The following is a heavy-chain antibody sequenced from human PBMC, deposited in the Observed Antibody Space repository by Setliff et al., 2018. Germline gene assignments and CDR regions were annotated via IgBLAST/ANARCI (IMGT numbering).Heavy chain of an antibody. CDR3: AREQWLDPPGYYYMDV. CDR1: NGSISTYY. V-gene: IGHV4-59*12. J-gene: IGHJ6*03. CDR2: IYYSGST. Sequence: SETLSLTCTVSNGSISTYYWSWVRQPPGKGLEWIGYIYYSGSTNYNPSLKSRVTMSIDTSKNQFSLKLNSVTAADMAVYYCAREQWLDPPGYYYMDVWAKGTTVTVSS. D-gene: IGHD6-19*01.